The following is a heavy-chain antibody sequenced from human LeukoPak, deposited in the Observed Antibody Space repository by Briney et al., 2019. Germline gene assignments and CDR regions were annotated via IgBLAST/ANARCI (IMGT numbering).Heavy chain of an antibody. CDR3: ARVSAQLWSNFDY. J-gene: IGHJ4*02. CDR1: GFTFSSYW. Sequence: GGSLRLSCAASGFTFSSYWMSWVRQAPGKGLEWVANIKQDGSEKYYVDSVKGRFTISRDNAKNSLYLQMNSLRAEDTAVYYCARVSAQLWSNFDYWGQGTLVTVSS. V-gene: IGHV3-7*01. D-gene: IGHD5-18*01. CDR2: IKQDGSEK.